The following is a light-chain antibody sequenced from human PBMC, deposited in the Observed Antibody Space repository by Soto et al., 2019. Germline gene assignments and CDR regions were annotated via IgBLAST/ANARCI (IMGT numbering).Light chain of an antibody. CDR1: QSVSSSY. J-gene: IGKJ1*01. V-gene: IGKV3-20*01. CDR2: GAS. Sequence: EIVLTQSPGTLSLSPGERATLSCRASQSVSSSYLAWYQQKPGQAPWLLIYGASGRATGIPDRFSGSGSGTDVTLTISRLEPEDFAVYYCQLYGSSPWTFGQGTKVEIK. CDR3: QLYGSSPWT.